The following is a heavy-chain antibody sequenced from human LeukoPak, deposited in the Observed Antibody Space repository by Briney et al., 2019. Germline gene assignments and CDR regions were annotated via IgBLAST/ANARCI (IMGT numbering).Heavy chain of an antibody. J-gene: IGHJ4*02. V-gene: IGHV3-23*01. D-gene: IGHD4-17*01. Sequence: GGSLRLSCAASGFTFSSYAMSWVLQAPGKGLEWVSAISGSGGSTYYADSVKGRFTISRDNSKNTLYLQMNSLRAEDTAVYYCAKDRGFGDYTPPDYFDYWGQGTLVTVSS. CDR3: AKDRGFGDYTPPDYFDY. CDR1: GFTFSSYA. CDR2: ISGSGGST.